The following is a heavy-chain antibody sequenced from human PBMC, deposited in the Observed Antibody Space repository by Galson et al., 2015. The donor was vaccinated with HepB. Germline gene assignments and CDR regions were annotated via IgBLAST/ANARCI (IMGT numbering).Heavy chain of an antibody. Sequence: SLRLSCAAFGVNFSNFNMNWVRQAPGKGLEWVSYISYNSASIYYADSVKGRFTISRANANNSLYLQMSSLRVEDTAVYYCARDLQNYYGSESYYNVLIGWGQGTLVTVSS. D-gene: IGHD3-10*01. CDR2: ISYNSASI. J-gene: IGHJ4*02. CDR1: GVNFSNFN. V-gene: IGHV3-48*04. CDR3: ARDLQNYYGSESYYNVLIG.